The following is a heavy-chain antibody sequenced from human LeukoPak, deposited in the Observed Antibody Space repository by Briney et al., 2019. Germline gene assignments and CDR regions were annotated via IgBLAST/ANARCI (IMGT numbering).Heavy chain of an antibody. CDR1: GATMRTYS. V-gene: IGHV4-59*01. Sequence: SETLSLTCTVSGATMRTYSWSWIRQPPGMGLEWIGYIYSTGSTNYNSSLKSRVTISADTSRSQFSLNLNSVTAADTAVYYCARGDGYLPDWGQGTLVTVSS. J-gene: IGHJ4*02. CDR2: IYSTGST. CDR3: ARGDGYLPD. D-gene: IGHD2-21*02.